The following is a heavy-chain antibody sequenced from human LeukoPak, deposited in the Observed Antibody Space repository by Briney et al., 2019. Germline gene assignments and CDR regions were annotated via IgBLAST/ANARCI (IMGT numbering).Heavy chain of an antibody. D-gene: IGHD1-26*01. CDR2: MQSGGST. Sequence: GGSLRLSCAASGFIVSSNYMSWVRQAPGKGLEWVSVMQSGGSTYYADSVKGRFTISRDNVRNTLSLRLSSLRGEDTAVYYCAREEGMGAFRYFDLWGQGTLVTVSA. CDR3: AREEGMGAFRYFDL. J-gene: IGHJ4*02. CDR1: GFIVSSNY. V-gene: IGHV3-66*01.